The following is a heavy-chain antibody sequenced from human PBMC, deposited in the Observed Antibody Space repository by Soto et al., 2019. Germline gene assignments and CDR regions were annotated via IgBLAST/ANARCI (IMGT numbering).Heavy chain of an antibody. J-gene: IGHJ4*02. CDR3: AKGLYYYDSSGYRLFDY. Sequence: LRLSCAASGFMFNNYAMSWVRQAPGNGLEWVSTVSVSGGTTYYADSLKGRFTISRDNSKKTVYLQMNRLRADDTAIYYCAKGLYYYDSSGYRLFDYWGQGTLVTVYS. V-gene: IGHV3-23*01. CDR2: VSVSGGTT. D-gene: IGHD3-22*01. CDR1: GFMFNNYA.